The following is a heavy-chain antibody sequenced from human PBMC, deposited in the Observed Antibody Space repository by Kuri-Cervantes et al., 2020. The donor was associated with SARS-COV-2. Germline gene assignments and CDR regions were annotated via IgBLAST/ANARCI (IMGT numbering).Heavy chain of an antibody. CDR2: INSDGSST. J-gene: IGHJ6*03. V-gene: IGHV3-74*01. CDR1: PFTFSSYW. D-gene: IGHD3-16*02. Sequence: ESLKISCAASPFTFSSYWRHSVRQAPGQGLVWVSRINSDGSSTSYADSVKGRFTISRDNSKNTMYLQMNSLRAEDTAVYYCARGKKRSFYYYYMDVWGKGTTVTVSS. CDR3: ARGKKRSFYYYYMDV.